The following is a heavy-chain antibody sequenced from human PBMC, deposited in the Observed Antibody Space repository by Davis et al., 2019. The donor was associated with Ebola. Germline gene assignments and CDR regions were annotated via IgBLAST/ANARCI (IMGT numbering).Heavy chain of an antibody. Sequence: PSETLSLTCAVSGVSISSGGYSWSWIRQPPGKGLEWIGYNSHNGITYYNPSLKSRFTISVDRSKNQFSLNLSSVTAADTAVYYCARAEFRNDYVDYGDAFDIWGQGTMVTVSS. J-gene: IGHJ3*02. CDR1: GVSISSGGYS. V-gene: IGHV4-30-2*01. CDR3: ARAEFRNDYVDYGDAFDI. CDR2: NSHNGIT. D-gene: IGHD4-17*01.